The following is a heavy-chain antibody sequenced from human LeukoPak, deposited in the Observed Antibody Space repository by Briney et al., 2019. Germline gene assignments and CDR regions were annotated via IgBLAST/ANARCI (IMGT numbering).Heavy chain of an antibody. J-gene: IGHJ3*02. Sequence: GGSLRLSCTASGFTFSNYWMMWVRQAPGKGLEWVANINEDGSEKYYADSVEGRFTISRDNAKNSLYLQMNSLRAEDTAVYYCATGGRGYSYGEHAFDIWGQGTMVTVSS. CDR2: INEDGSEK. D-gene: IGHD5-18*01. CDR3: ATGGRGYSYGEHAFDI. CDR1: GFTFSNYW. V-gene: IGHV3-7*01.